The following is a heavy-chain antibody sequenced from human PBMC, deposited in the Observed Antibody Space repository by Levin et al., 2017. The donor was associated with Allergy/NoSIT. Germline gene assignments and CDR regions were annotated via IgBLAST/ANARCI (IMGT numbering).Heavy chain of an antibody. Sequence: AGGSLRLSCAASGSTFSTYAMHWVRQAPGKGLEWVADISYDGNNKFYADSVKGRFTISRDNSKSTLYLQMDSLRPEDTAVYYCARDPVGYSSGWSRYDYWGQGTLVTVSS. CDR1: GSTFSTYA. CDR2: ISYDGNNK. V-gene: IGHV3-30-3*01. D-gene: IGHD6-19*01. CDR3: ARDPVGYSSGWSRYDY. J-gene: IGHJ4*02.